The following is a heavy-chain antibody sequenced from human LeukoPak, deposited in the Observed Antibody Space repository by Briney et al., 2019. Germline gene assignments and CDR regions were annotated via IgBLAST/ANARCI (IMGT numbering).Heavy chain of an antibody. V-gene: IGHV3-15*07. Sequence: NAGGSLRLSCAASGFIFGNAWMNWVRQAPGKGLEWVGHIKSKIDGGTTEYAAPVKGRFTISRDDSKNTLYLQINSLKTEDTAVYYCTKERYWRDGYNTGYYYGMDVWGQGTTVTAS. CDR3: TKERYWRDGYNTGYYYGMDV. J-gene: IGHJ6*02. D-gene: IGHD5-24*01. CDR1: GFIFGNAW. CDR2: IKSKIDGGTT.